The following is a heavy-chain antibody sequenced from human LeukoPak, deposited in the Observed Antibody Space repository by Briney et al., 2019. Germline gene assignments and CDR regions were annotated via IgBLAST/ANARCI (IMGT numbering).Heavy chain of an antibody. CDR1: GGSFSGYY. Sequence: SETLSLTCAVYGGSFSGYYWSWIRQPPGKGLEWIGEINHSGSTNYNPSLKSRVTISVDTSKNQFSLKLSSVTAADTAVYYCARANRIQLWLRPYYFDYWGQGTLVTVSS. D-gene: IGHD5-18*01. CDR3: ARANRIQLWLRPYYFDY. V-gene: IGHV4-34*01. CDR2: INHSGST. J-gene: IGHJ4*02.